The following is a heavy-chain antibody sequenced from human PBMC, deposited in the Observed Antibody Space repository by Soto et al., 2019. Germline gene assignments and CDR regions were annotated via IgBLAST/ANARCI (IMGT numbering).Heavy chain of an antibody. J-gene: IGHJ4*02. Sequence: GGSLRLSXTASGFTLSYYWMHWVRQAPGKGLVWVSRINSDGSTTNYADSVKGRFTISRDNAKNTLYLEMNSLRAEDTAVYYCANFYSGSYSTYWGQGTLVTVSS. CDR3: ANFYSGSYSTY. CDR1: GFTLSYYW. V-gene: IGHV3-74*01. CDR2: INSDGSTT. D-gene: IGHD1-26*01.